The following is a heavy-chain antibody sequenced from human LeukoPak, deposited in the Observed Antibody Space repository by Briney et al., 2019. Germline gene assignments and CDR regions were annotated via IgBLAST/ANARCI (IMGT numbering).Heavy chain of an antibody. CDR2: ILFDGSKK. D-gene: IGHD3-22*01. CDR1: GFTFSHHG. CDR3: ARAVDKGTGYYMDF. Sequence: GGSLRLSCAASGFTFSHHGMHWVRQAPGKGLEWVAFILFDGSKKYFVDSVKGRFTISRDNSNNAVSLQMSNLRTEDTAMYYCARAVDKGTGYYMDFWGRGTLVAVSS. J-gene: IGHJ4*02. V-gene: IGHV3-30*02.